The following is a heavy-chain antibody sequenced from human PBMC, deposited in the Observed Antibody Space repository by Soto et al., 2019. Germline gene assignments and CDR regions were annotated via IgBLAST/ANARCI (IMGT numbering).Heavy chain of an antibody. J-gene: IGHJ4*02. CDR3: ARDEGNAMVRAYDK. D-gene: IGHD3-10*01. Sequence: PGASLRLSCAASGFTFSNYWMHWVRQSPTKGLVWVSSIKFDGSRTFYADSVKGRFTISRDNAKNTVYLQMSSLSAEDTAVYYCARDEGNAMVRAYDKWGKGTLVTVSS. CDR2: IKFDGSRT. CDR1: GFTFSNYW. V-gene: IGHV3-74*01.